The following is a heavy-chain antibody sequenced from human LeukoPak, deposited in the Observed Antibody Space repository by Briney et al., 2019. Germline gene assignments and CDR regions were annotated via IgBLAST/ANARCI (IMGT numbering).Heavy chain of an antibody. J-gene: IGHJ4*02. D-gene: IGHD5-12*01. CDR3: ARQSEVADFDY. CDR2: IDPSDSET. CDR1: GYSFTKYW. Sequence: GESLKISCKGSGYSFTKYWIGWVRQMPGKGLEWMGNIDPSDSETRHSPSFQGQVTISVDKPISTAYLQWNSLKASDTAMYYCARQSEVADFDYWGQGTLVTVSS. V-gene: IGHV5-51*01.